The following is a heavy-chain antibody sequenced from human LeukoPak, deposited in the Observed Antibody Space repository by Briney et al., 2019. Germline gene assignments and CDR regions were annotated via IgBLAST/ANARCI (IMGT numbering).Heavy chain of an antibody. D-gene: IGHD6-19*01. V-gene: IGHV3-21*04. CDR2: ISSSSSYT. CDR3: ATFNSSGWYLGGAFDI. CDR1: GFTFSSYS. Sequence: PVGSLRLSCAASGFTFSSYSIHWVRQAPGKGLEWVSYISSSSSYTNYADSVKGRFTISEDNAKNSLYLQMNGLRAEDTAVYYCATFNSSGWYLGGAFDIWGQGTMVTVST. J-gene: IGHJ3*02.